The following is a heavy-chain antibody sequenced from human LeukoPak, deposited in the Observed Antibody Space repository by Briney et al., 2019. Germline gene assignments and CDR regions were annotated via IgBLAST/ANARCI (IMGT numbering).Heavy chain of an antibody. CDR1: GGSISSYY. Sequence: PSETLSLTCAVSGGSISSYYWSWMRQPPGKGLEWIGYIYSSGCTNYSPSLKSRVIISIVTSKNQCFLDLSSLTAADTAVYYWARLTDLTGSKHYYVDVWGKGTTVTVSS. J-gene: IGHJ6*03. V-gene: IGHV4-4*09. CDR3: ARLTDLTGSKHYYVDV. D-gene: IGHD3-9*01. CDR2: IYSSGCT.